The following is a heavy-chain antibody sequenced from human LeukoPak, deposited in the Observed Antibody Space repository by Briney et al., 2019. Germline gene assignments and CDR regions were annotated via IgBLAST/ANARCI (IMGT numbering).Heavy chain of an antibody. CDR1: GFTFGDYA. J-gene: IGHJ6*03. CDR2: IRSKAYGGTT. CDR3: TRDQLLPGGYYYYCMDV. V-gene: IGHV3-49*04. D-gene: IGHD2-2*01. Sequence: GSLRLSCTASGFTFGDYAMSWVRQAPGKGLEWVGFIRSKAYGGTTEYAASVKGRFTISRDDSKSIAYLQMNSLKTEDTAVYYCTRDQLLPGGYYYYCMDVWGKGTTVTVSS.